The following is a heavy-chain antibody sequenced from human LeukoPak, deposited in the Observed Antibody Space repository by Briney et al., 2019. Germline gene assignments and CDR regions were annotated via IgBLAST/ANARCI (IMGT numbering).Heavy chain of an antibody. CDR3: ANRRGYSSGWSFDY. J-gene: IGHJ4*02. CDR2: IRYDGSNK. D-gene: IGHD6-19*01. Sequence: PGGSLRLSCAASGFTFSSYGMHWVRQAPGKGLEWVAFIRYDGSNKYYADSVKGRFTISRDNSKNTLYLQMNSLRAEDTAVYYCANRRGYSSGWSFDYWGQGTLVTVSS. CDR1: GFTFSSYG. V-gene: IGHV3-30*02.